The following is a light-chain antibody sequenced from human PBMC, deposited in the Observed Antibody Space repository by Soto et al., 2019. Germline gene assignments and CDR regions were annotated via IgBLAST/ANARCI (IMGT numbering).Light chain of an antibody. Sequence: EIVLTQSPGTLSVSPGERANLSCRASQSVSTNLAWFQQKPGQAPRLLIYGASTRATGIPASFSGSGSGTEFTLTINSVQSEDLAVYYCQQSNNWPYTFGHGTKLEV. CDR3: QQSNNWPYT. J-gene: IGKJ2*01. V-gene: IGKV3-15*01. CDR2: GAS. CDR1: QSVSTN.